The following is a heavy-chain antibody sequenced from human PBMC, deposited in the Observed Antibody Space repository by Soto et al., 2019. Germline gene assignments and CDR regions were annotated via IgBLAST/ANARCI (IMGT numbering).Heavy chain of an antibody. Sequence: EVQLVESGGGLVKPGGSLRLSCAASGFTFSSYSMNWVRQAPGKGLEWVSSISSSSSYIYYADSVKGRFTISRDNAKNLLYLQMNSLRAEDTAVYYCARGVVAATVAFDIWGQGTMVTVSS. V-gene: IGHV3-21*01. CDR1: GFTFSSYS. J-gene: IGHJ3*02. CDR2: ISSSSSYI. CDR3: ARGVVAATVAFDI. D-gene: IGHD2-15*01.